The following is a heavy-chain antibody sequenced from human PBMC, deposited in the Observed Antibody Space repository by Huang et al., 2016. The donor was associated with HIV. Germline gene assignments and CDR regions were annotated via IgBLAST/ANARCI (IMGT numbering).Heavy chain of an antibody. Sequence: QVQLVQSGSELKKPGASVKVSCKASGYTLTSYALTWLRQARGQWLEWMGGINANTGNPTYAQGFTDRFVFALYTSVSTAYLQISSLKAEDTAVYYCARGLYSSSWAPFDYWGQGTLVTVSS. D-gene: IGHD6-13*01. CDR3: ARGLYSSSWAPFDY. J-gene: IGHJ4*02. CDR1: GYTLTSYA. CDR2: INANTGNP. V-gene: IGHV7-4-1*02.